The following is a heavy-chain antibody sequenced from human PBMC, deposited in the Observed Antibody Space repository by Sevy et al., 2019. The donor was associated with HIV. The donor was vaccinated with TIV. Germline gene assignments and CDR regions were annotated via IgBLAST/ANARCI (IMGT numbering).Heavy chain of an antibody. CDR2: IKQDGSEK. Sequence: GGSLRLSCAASGFTFSSYWMSWVRQAPGKGLEWVANIKQDGSEKYYVDSVKGRFTISRDNAKNSLYLQMNSLGAEDTAVYYCASIYDSSGYYYSDAFDIWGQGTMVTVSS. D-gene: IGHD3-22*01. CDR3: ASIYDSSGYYYSDAFDI. V-gene: IGHV3-7*01. J-gene: IGHJ3*02. CDR1: GFTFSSYW.